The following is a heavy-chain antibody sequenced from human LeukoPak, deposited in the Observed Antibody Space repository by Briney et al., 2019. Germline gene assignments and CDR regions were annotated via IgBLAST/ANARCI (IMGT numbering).Heavy chain of an antibody. CDR3: AKAPYHSSAYELEFDY. CDR1: GFTVSSNY. J-gene: IGHJ4*02. D-gene: IGHD3-22*01. CDR2: IYSGGST. Sequence: PGGSLRLSCAASGFTVSSNYMSWVRQAPGKGLEWVSVIYSGGSTYYADSVKGRFTISRDNSKNTLYLQMNSLRAEDTAVYFCAKAPYHSSAYELEFDYWGQGTLVTVSS. V-gene: IGHV3-53*01.